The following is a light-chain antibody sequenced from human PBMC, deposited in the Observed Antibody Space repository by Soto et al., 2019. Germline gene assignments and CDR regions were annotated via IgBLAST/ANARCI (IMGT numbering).Light chain of an antibody. J-gene: IGKJ3*01. CDR3: QHYDEVPPT. CDR2: DGS. Sequence: DIQMTQSPSTLSASVGDRVTIICQASQDIMYFLNWYQQKPGKAPQLLIYDGSILEAGVPSRFSGSGSGTDFTFTISSLQPEDIATYYCQHYDEVPPTFGPGTKV. CDR1: QDIMYF. V-gene: IGKV1-33*01.